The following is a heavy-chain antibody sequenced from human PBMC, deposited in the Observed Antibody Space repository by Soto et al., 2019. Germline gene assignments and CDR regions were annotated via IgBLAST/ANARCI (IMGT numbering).Heavy chain of an antibody. CDR3: ARRCFNYYDNTVYYYFDC. Sequence: QVQLVQSGAEVKKPGASVKVSCKASGYSFTNYGISWVGQAPGQGPEWMGWISGHNGDTNHPQSLQGRLTMTTVTSRKRAYMELRSLRSDDTAVYYCARRCFNYYDNTVYYYFDCWRQGTLVTVSS. V-gene: IGHV1-18*04. CDR1: GYSFTNYG. D-gene: IGHD3-22*01. J-gene: IGHJ4*02. CDR2: ISGHNGDT.